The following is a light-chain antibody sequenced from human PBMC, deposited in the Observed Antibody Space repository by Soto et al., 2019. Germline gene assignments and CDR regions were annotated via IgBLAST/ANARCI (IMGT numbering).Light chain of an antibody. CDR3: MQGTHWTIT. V-gene: IGKV2-30*02. J-gene: IGKJ5*01. CDR1: QSLVHSDGIAY. Sequence: DVVMTQSPLSLPVTLGQPASISCRSNQSLVHSDGIAYFSWFQQRQGRSPRRXXYKVSNRDSGVPARFSGSGSGTDFALKISRVQAEDVGVYDGMQGTHWTITFGQGTRLEIK. CDR2: KVS.